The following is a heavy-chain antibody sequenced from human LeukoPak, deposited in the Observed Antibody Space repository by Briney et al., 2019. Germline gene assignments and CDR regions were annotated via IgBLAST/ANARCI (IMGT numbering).Heavy chain of an antibody. CDR3: ARGEGPGIPII. Sequence: SETLSLICTVSGYSISRAYYWGWIRQPPGKGLEWIGSIYQSGTTYYNPSFKSRVTISIDTSQNQFSLKLSSLTAADTAVYYCARGEGPGIPIIWGQGTMVTVSS. CDR2: IYQSGTT. V-gene: IGHV4-38-2*02. CDR1: GYSISRAYY. J-gene: IGHJ3*02. D-gene: IGHD3-10*01.